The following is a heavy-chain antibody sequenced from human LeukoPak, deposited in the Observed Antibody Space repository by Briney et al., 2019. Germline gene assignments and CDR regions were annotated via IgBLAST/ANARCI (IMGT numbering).Heavy chain of an antibody. CDR1: GFTFSTYA. CDR2: IGGSGSPT. V-gene: IGHV3-23*01. D-gene: IGHD3-3*01. Sequence: GGSLRLSCAASGFTFSTYAMSWARQAPGRGLEWVSAIGGSGSPTYYADSVKGRFTISRDNSKNTLYLQMNSLRAEDTAVYYCAKDPSTFGVVIIPVDWGQGTLVTVSS. J-gene: IGHJ4*02. CDR3: AKDPSTFGVVIIPVD.